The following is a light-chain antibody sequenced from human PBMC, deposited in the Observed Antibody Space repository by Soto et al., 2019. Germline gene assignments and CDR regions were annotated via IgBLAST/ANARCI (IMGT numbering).Light chain of an antibody. CDR3: ASNFGPNTYV. V-gene: IGLV2-23*02. CDR2: EVF. Sequence: QSALTQPASVSGSPGQSITISCTGTSSDVGTYNLVSWYQLHPGKVPKLIIYEVFKRPSGVSDRFSGSKSGNTASLTISGLQAEDEADYQCASNFGPNTYVFGTGTTVTV. J-gene: IGLJ1*01. CDR1: SSDVGTYNL.